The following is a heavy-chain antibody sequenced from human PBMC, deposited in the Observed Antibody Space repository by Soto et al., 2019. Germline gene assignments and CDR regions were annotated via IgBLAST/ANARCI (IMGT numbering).Heavy chain of an antibody. J-gene: IGHJ4*02. CDR1: GDSISSADYY. V-gene: IGHV4-30-4*01. D-gene: IGHD2-8*01. Sequence: TLSLTCTVSGDSISSADYYWSWIRQSPGKGLEWIGYIYNGGRTFYRPSLESRINMSLDATKNSYSLRLTSVTAADTAVYYCARAPVGMDSINFFDHWGQGILVTVSS. CDR2: IYNGGRT. CDR3: ARAPVGMDSINFFDH.